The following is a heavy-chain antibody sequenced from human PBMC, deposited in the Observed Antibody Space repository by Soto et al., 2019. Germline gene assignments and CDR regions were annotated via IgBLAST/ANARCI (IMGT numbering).Heavy chain of an antibody. J-gene: IGHJ4*02. CDR2: IYPGDSDT. V-gene: IGHV5-51*01. D-gene: IGHD1-26*01. CDR1: GYRFTTYW. Sequence: EVQLVQSIAEVKEPGESLTISCKGSGYRFTTYWIAWVRQMPGKGLEWMGVIYPGDSDTRYSPSFRGQVTISADDSVTTAYVHWRSLKASDTAMYYCARALPGTSHPSYIDSWGQGTLVTVSS. CDR3: ARALPGTSHPSYIDS.